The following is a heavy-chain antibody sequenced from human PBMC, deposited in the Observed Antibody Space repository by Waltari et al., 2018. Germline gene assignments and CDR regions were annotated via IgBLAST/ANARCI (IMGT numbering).Heavy chain of an antibody. D-gene: IGHD5-18*01. J-gene: IGHJ4*02. CDR2: IYSSGTT. V-gene: IGHV4-39*06. Sequence: RLQLQESGPGLVKPSETLSLTCTVSGGSINNNNDFWDWIRQAPGKGLEWIGSIYSSGTTFYNPSLKSRVTLSVDTSNNQFALRLNSVTAADTAVYYCARDRAQAMAGAYRHFDYWGQGAQVTVSS. CDR3: ARDRAQAMAGAYRHFDY. CDR1: GGSINNNNDF.